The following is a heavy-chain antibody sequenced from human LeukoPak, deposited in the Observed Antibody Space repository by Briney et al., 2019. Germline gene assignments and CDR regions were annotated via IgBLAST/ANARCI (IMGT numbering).Heavy chain of an antibody. CDR3: ARDGLYSYGYSYFDY. J-gene: IGHJ4*02. CDR1: GVSITSYH. V-gene: IGHV4-4*07. Sequence: PSETLSLTCTVSGVSITSYHWSWIRQSAGKGLAWLGRIHASGSSNYNPSLKSLVTISIDPSKNQFSLKLTSVTAADTAVYYCARDGLYSYGYSYFDYWGRGTLVTVSS. CDR2: IHASGSS. D-gene: IGHD5-18*01.